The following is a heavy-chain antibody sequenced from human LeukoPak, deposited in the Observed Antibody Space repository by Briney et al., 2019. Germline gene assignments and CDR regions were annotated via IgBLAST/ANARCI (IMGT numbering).Heavy chain of an antibody. J-gene: IGHJ4*02. CDR3: ARDSRSGSYFIFTFGLPDY. CDR1: GFTFNNYG. Sequence: GRSLRLSCAASGFTFNNYGMHWVRQAPGKGLEWVAVISYDGSNKYYADSVKGRFTISRDNSKNTLYLQMNSLRAEDTAVYYCARDSRSGSYFIFTFGLPDYWGQGTLVTVSS. CDR2: ISYDGSNK. V-gene: IGHV3-30*03. D-gene: IGHD1-26*01.